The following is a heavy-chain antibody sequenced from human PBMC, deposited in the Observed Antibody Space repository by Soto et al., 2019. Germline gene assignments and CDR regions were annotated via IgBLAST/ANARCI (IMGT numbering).Heavy chain of an antibody. CDR3: ARGCGGDCYHSPDAFDI. J-gene: IGHJ3*02. V-gene: IGHV4-59*01. CDR2: IYYSGST. CDR1: GGSISSYY. D-gene: IGHD2-21*02. Sequence: QVQLQESGPGLVKPSETLSLTYTVSGGSISSYYWSWIRQPPGKGLEWIGYIYYSGSTNYNPSLKSRVTISVDTSKNQFSLKLSSVTAADTAVYYCARGCGGDCYHSPDAFDIWGQGTMVTVSS.